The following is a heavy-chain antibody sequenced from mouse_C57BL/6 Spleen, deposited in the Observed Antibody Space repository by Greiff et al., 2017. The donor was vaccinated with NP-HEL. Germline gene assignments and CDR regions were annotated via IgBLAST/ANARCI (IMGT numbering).Heavy chain of an antibody. J-gene: IGHJ2*01. CDR1: GYTFTNYW. D-gene: IGHD2-3*01. V-gene: IGHV1-63*01. CDR2: IYPGGGYT. Sequence: VQLQQSGAELVRPGTSVKMSCKASGYTFTNYWIGWAKQRPGHGLEWIGDIYPGGGYTNYNEKFKGKATLTADKSSSTAYMQFSSLTSEDSAIYYCARVNDGYYDYCDYWGQGTTLTVSS. CDR3: ARVNDGYYDYCDY.